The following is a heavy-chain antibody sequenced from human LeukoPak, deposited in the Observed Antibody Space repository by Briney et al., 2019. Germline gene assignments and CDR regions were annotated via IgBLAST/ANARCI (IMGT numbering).Heavy chain of an antibody. J-gene: IGHJ4*02. CDR3: ASSVGRYYDSSGYPALRY. D-gene: IGHD3-22*01. Sequence: KSSETLSLTCTVSGGSISSSSYYWGWIHQPPGKGLEWIGSIYYSGSTYYNPSLKSRVTISVDTSKNQFSLKLSSVTAADTAVYYCASSVGRYYDSSGYPALRYWGQGTLVTVSS. V-gene: IGHV4-39*07. CDR2: IYYSGST. CDR1: GGSISSSSYY.